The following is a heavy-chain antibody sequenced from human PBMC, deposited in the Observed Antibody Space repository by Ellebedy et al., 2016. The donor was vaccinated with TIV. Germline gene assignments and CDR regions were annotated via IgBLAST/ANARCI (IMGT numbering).Heavy chain of an antibody. CDR3: AGHRGYTYGPYDY. J-gene: IGHJ4*02. V-gene: IGHV4-34*08. CDR2: INHSGST. CDR1: GGTLSGHY. D-gene: IGHD5-18*01. Sequence: MPGGSLRLSCGIYGGTLSGHYWSWIRQPPGKGLEWIGEINHSGSTNYNPSLKSRVTISVDTSKKQFSLMLSSVTAADTAVYYCAGHRGYTYGPYDYWGQGTLVTVSS.